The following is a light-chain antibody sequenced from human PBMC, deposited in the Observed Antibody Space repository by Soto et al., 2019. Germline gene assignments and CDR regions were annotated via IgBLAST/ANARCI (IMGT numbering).Light chain of an antibody. V-gene: IGKV1-39*01. J-gene: IGKJ1*01. CDR2: AAS. CDR1: QSISSS. CDR3: HQAFAFPWT. Sequence: SRMAQSAASLSATVGDRVTITCRASQSISSSLNWYQQKPGKAPKLLLHAASSLHRGVPSRFSGSGSGTDFTLTISSLQPEDFAVYFCHQAFAFPWTFGQGTKVDIK.